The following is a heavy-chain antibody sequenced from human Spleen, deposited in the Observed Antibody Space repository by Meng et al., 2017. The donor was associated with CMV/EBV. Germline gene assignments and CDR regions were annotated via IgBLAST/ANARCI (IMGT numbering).Heavy chain of an antibody. D-gene: IGHD6-19*01. CDR3: ARDSIAVAGTFYYYGMDV. Sequence: SVKVSCKPSGYTLTGYYMHWVRQAPGQGLEWMGWVNPNSGGTNYAQKFQGRVTMTRDTSISTAYMELSRLRSDDTAVYYCARDSIAVAGTFYYYGMDVWGQGTTVTVSS. J-gene: IGHJ6*02. CDR2: VNPNSGGT. CDR1: GYTLTGYY. V-gene: IGHV1-2*02.